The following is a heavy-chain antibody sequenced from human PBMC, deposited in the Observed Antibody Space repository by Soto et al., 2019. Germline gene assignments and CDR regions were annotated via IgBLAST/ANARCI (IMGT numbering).Heavy chain of an antibody. J-gene: IGHJ4*02. CDR3: AKDEWAYCGGACSPDY. D-gene: IGHD2-21*02. CDR1: GFTFSSYG. Sequence: QVQLVESGGGVVQPGRSLRLSCAASGFTFSSYGMHWVRQAPGKGLEWVAVISYDGSNKYYADSVKGRFTISRDNSKNTLYLQMNSLRAEDTAVYYCAKDEWAYCGGACSPDYWGQGTLVTVSS. V-gene: IGHV3-30*18. CDR2: ISYDGSNK.